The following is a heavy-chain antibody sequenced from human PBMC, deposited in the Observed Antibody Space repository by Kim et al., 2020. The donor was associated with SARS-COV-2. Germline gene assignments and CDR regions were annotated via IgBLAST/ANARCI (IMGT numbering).Heavy chain of an antibody. CDR2: IKPDGSEK. CDR1: GFAFSSHW. V-gene: IGHV3-7*01. D-gene: IGHD3-3*01. Sequence: GGSLRLSCAASGFAFSSHWMSWVRQAPGKGLEWVGYIKPDGSEKYSVDSVKGRFTISRDNAKNSLYLQMSSMRAEDTAVYYCARCSAWSGDSWGQGTLVT. J-gene: IGHJ4*02. CDR3: ARCSAWSGDS.